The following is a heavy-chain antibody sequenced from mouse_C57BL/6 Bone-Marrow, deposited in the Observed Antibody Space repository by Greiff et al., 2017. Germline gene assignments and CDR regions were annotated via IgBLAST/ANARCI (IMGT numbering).Heavy chain of an antibody. CDR1: GFTFSDYY. Sequence: EVNVVESGGGLVQPGGSLKLSCAASGFTFSDYYMYWVRQTPEKRLEWVAYISNGGGSTYYPDTVKGRFTISRDNAKNTLYLQMSRLKSEDTAMYYCARHEDYGSSLFAYWGQGTLVTVSA. V-gene: IGHV5-12*01. CDR2: ISNGGGST. D-gene: IGHD1-1*01. CDR3: ARHEDYGSSLFAY. J-gene: IGHJ3*01.